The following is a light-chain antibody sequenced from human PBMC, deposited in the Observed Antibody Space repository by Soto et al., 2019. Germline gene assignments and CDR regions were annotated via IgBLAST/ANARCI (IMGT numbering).Light chain of an antibody. CDR3: QTWGSGIVV. J-gene: IGLJ2*01. CDR1: SGHSNYA. Sequence: QPVLTQSPSASASLGASVKLTCTLSSGHSNYAIAWHQLQSEKGPRYLMQLTSDGSHSKGDGIPDRFSGSSSGAERYLTVPSLQSEDEADYYCQTWGSGIVVFGGGTKLTVL. V-gene: IGLV4-69*01. CDR2: LTSDGSH.